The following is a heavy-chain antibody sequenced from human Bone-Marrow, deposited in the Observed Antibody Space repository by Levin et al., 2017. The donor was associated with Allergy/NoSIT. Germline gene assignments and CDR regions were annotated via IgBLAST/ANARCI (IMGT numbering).Heavy chain of an antibody. CDR3: ARSQGRSGWSYYYYGMDV. J-gene: IGHJ6*02. CDR2: ISGNSHYV. D-gene: IGHD6-19*01. Sequence: GESLKISCRGSGFDFNTHDMNWVRQAPGQGLEWVSSISGNSHYVYYADSVKGRFSISRDNAKNSMFLHMNSQRVEDTAVYYCARSQGRSGWSYYYYGMDVWGRGTTLTVSS. CDR1: GFDFNTHD. V-gene: IGHV3-21*06.